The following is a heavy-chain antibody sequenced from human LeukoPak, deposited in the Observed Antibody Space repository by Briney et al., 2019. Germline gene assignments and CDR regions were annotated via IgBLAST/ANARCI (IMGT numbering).Heavy chain of an antibody. J-gene: IGHJ4*02. CDR2: ISPSDGKT. CDR3: AKDSSVPYGITE. D-gene: IGHD4-17*01. CDR1: GFTFSKYA. V-gene: IGHV3-23*01. Sequence: GVSLRLSCAASGFTFSKYAMSWVRQAPGKGLEWVSAISPSDGKTFYADSVKGRFTISRDNSKNTLSLQMNSLRAEDTALYYCAKDSSVPYGITEWGQGTLVTVSS.